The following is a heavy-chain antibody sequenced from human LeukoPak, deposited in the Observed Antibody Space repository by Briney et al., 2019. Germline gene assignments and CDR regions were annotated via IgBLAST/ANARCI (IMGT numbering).Heavy chain of an antibody. CDR3: VKGVSGTYYFDY. V-gene: IGHV3-64D*06. J-gene: IGHJ4*02. CDR2: VSNDGGST. Sequence: GGSLRLSCSASGFTFSSYAMYWVRQAPGKGLEYVSGVSNDGGSTNYADSVKGRFTVSRDNSKSTLYLQISSLRTDDTAVYYCVKGVSGTYYFDYWGQGTLVTVSS. D-gene: IGHD1-26*01. CDR1: GFTFSSYA.